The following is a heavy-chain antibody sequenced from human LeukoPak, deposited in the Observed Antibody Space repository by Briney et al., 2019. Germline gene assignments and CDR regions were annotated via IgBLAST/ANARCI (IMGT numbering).Heavy chain of an antibody. V-gene: IGHV1-18*01. Sequence: EASVKVSCKASGYTFTSYGISWVRQAPGQGLEWMGWISAYNDNTNYAQKLQGRVTMTTDTSTSTAYMELRSLRSDDTAVYYCARAGYYYGSGSYFVNWFDPWGQGTLVTVSS. D-gene: IGHD3-10*01. CDR3: ARAGYYYGSGSYFVNWFDP. CDR2: ISAYNDNT. J-gene: IGHJ5*02. CDR1: GYTFTSYG.